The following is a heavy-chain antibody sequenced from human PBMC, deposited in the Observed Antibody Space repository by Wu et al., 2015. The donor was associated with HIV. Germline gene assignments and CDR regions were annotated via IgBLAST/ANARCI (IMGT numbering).Heavy chain of an antibody. J-gene: IGHJ4*02. Sequence: QVQVVQSGAEVKKPGASVKVSCTASGYTFTGYYMHWVRQAPGRGPEWMGWINPASGSTIYAEKFEGRVIVTRDTSINTAYMELNGLISDDTAIYYCARDATPVTTEFDYWGQGTLVTVSS. CDR3: ARDATPVTTEFDY. D-gene: IGHD4-17*01. CDR1: GYTFTGYY. CDR2: INPASGST. V-gene: IGHV1-2*02.